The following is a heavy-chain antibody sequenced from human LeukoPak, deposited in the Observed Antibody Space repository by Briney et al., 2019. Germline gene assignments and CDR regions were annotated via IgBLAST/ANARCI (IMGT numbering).Heavy chain of an antibody. CDR3: ARAGKIDPYREVAAAGTDY. CDR2: IYYSGST. V-gene: IGHV4-31*03. J-gene: IGHJ4*02. Sequence: SQTLSLTCTVSGGSISSGGYYWSWIRQHPGKGLEWIGYIYYSGSTYYNPSLKSRVTISVDTSKNQFSLKLSSVTAADTAVYYCARAGKIDPYREVAAAGTDYWGQGTLVTVSS. D-gene: IGHD6-13*01. CDR1: GGSISSGGYY.